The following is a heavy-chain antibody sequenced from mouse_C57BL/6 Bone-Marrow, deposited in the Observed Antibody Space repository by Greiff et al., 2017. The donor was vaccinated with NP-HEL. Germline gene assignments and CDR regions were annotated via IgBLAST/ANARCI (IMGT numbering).Heavy chain of an antibody. Sequence: VMLVESGAELVRPGTSVKVSCKASGYAFTNYLIEWVKQRPGQGLEWIGVINPGSGGTNYNEKFKGKATLTADKSSSTAYMQLSSLTSEDSAVYFCARSTGRAVMDYWGQGTSVTVSS. V-gene: IGHV1-54*01. CDR1: GYAFTNYL. CDR2: INPGSGGT. D-gene: IGHD3-3*01. J-gene: IGHJ4*01. CDR3: ARSTGRAVMDY.